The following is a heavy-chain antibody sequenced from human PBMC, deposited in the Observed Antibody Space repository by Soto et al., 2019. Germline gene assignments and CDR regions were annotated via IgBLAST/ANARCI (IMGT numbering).Heavy chain of an antibody. CDR1: GYTFTSYD. CDR3: ARGRGYLEWFRGTYYYYSMDV. J-gene: IGHJ6*02. Sequence: ASVKVSCKASGYTFTSYDINWVRQATGQGLEWMGWMNPNSGNTGYAQKFQGRVTMTRNTSISTAYMELSSLRSEDTAVYYCARGRGYLEWFRGTYYYYSMDVWGQGTTVTVSS. CDR2: MNPNSGNT. V-gene: IGHV1-8*01. D-gene: IGHD3-3*01.